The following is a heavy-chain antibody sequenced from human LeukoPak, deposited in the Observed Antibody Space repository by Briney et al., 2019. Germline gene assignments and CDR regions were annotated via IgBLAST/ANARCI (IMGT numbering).Heavy chain of an antibody. CDR2: IKQDGSEK. CDR1: GFTFSTYW. Sequence: PGGSLTLSCVASGFTFSTYWITWVRQAPGKGLEWVANIKQDGSEKYYVDSVKGRFTISRDNAKNSLYLQMNSLRAEDTAVYYCARRREQVSFISRRKDQSFDYWGQGTLVTVSS. J-gene: IGHJ4*02. V-gene: IGHV3-7*01. D-gene: IGHD1-14*01. CDR3: ARRREQVSFISRRKDQSFDY.